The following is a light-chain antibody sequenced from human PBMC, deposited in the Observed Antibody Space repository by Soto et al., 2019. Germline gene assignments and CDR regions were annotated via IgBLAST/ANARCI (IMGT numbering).Light chain of an antibody. CDR1: TA. CDR2: AAS. V-gene: IGKV1-8*01. J-gene: IGKJ5*01. CDR3: QQYYDYPIT. Sequence: TALAWYQQKSGQAPKLLIYAASTLQSGVPSRFSGSGSGTDFTLTITSLQSEEFATYYCQQYYDYPITFGQGTRLEIK.